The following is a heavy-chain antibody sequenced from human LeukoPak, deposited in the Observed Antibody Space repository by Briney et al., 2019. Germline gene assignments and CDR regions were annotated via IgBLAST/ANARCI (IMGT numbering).Heavy chain of an antibody. CDR3: ARDGGYSYGSFDY. CDR2: ISSSGSTI. Sequence: TGGSLRLSCAASGFTFSSYNMNWVRQAPGKGLEWVSYISSSGSTIYYADSVKGRFTISRDNAKNSLYLQMNSLRAEDTAVYYCARDGGYSYGSFDYWGQGTLVTVSS. D-gene: IGHD5-18*01. V-gene: IGHV3-48*04. CDR1: GFTFSSYN. J-gene: IGHJ4*02.